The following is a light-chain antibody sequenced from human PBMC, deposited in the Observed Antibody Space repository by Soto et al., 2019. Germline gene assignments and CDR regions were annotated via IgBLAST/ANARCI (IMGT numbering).Light chain of an antibody. CDR1: SSDVGGYNY. CDR2: DVS. Sequence: QSALTQPASVSGSPGQSITISCTGTSSDVGGYNYVSWYQQHPGKAPKLMIHDVSNRPSGVSNRFSGSKSGNTASLTISGLQAEDEADYYCSSYTSSSTYVFGTGTKVTV. J-gene: IGLJ1*01. CDR3: SSYTSSSTYV. V-gene: IGLV2-14*01.